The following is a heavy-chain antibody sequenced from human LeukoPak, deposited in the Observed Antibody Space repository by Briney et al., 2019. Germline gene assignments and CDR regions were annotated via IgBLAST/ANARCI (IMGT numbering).Heavy chain of an antibody. V-gene: IGHV1-69-2*01. CDR3: ATDHGSGWYSGFDY. CDR1: GYTFTDYY. Sequence: ASVKVSCRVFGYTFTDYYMHWVQKAPGKGLEWMGLVDPEDSETIYAEKFQGRVTITADTSTDTAYMELSSLRSEDTAVYYCATDHGSGWYSGFDYWGQGTLVTVSS. D-gene: IGHD6-19*01. J-gene: IGHJ4*02. CDR2: VDPEDSET.